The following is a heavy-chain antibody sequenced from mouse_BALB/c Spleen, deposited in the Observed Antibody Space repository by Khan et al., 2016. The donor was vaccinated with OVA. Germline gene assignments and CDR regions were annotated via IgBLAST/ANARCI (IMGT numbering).Heavy chain of an antibody. CDR3: ATSYYCGYYFDY. CDR1: GFTFSSSG. Sequence: VQLVESGGGLVQPGGSRKLSCAASGFTFSSSGMHWVRQAPEKGLEWVAYISGDSSTTYYTDTVKGRFTITTDNPNNTLSLQMTSLMSEDTAMYCCATSYYCGYYFDYWGPGTTLTVSS. J-gene: IGHJ2*01. D-gene: IGHD1-1*01. V-gene: IGHV5-17*02. CDR2: ISGDSSTT.